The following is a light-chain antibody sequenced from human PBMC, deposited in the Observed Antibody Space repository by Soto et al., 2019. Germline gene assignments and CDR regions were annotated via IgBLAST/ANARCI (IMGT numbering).Light chain of an antibody. CDR2: DVS. CDR3: CSYAGSFYV. Sequence: HSYPDPARSVSRAPRRGVPLFCKGNSSDVGGYNYVSWYQQHPGKAPKLMIYDVSKRPSGVPDRFSGSKSGNTASLTISGLQAEDEADYYCCSYAGSFYVFGTGTKVTVL. V-gene: IGLV2-11*01. CDR1: SSDVGGYNY. J-gene: IGLJ1*01.